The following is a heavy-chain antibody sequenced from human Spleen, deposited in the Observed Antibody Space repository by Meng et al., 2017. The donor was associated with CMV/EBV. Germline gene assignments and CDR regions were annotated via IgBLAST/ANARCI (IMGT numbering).Heavy chain of an antibody. CDR2: IKGDGSQK. Sequence: SCVASGFTFSTYWMTWVRQAPGKGLEWVANIKGDGSQKYYVDSVKGRFTISRDNARNSQYLQMKSLRAEDTAVYYCARIGYSSSCNDYWGQGALVTVSS. CDR1: GFTFSTYW. D-gene: IGHD6-13*01. V-gene: IGHV3-7*01. CDR3: ARIGYSSSCNDY. J-gene: IGHJ4*02.